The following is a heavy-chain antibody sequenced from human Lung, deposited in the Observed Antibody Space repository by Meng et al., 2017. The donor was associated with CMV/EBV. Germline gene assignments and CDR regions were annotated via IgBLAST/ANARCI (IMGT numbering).Heavy chain of an antibody. V-gene: IGHV7-4-1*02. CDR1: GYTFSTYT. CDR3: ARGGNFDP. CDR2: ISTNTGTP. Sequence: QWQLVQSGSEWKKPGASGKVSCKAAGYTFSTYTINWVRQAHGRGLEWMGWISTNTGTPTYTQGFTGRFVFSLDTSVSTTYLQISSLKAEDTAVYYCARGGNFDPWGQGTLVTVSS. D-gene: IGHD2/OR15-2a*01. J-gene: IGHJ5*02.